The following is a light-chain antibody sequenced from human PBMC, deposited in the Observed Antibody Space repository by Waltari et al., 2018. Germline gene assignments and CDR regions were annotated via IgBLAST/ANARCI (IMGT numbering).Light chain of an antibody. CDR1: SADIGNFSY. CDR3: SSYTSVTTFVV. CDR2: DVN. J-gene: IGLJ2*01. V-gene: IGLV2-14*03. Sequence: QSALTQPASVSGSPGQSITISCTGTSADIGNFSYVPSYQQRPGTAPKLIIYDVNKRPSGVSNRFSGSKSGNTASLTISGLQAEDGADYYCSSYTSVTTFVVFGGGTKLTVL.